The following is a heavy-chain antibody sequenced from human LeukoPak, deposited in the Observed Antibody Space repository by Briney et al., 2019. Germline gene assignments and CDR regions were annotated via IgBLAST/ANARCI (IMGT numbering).Heavy chain of an antibody. CDR3: ARGIGGYSYGPADWFDP. CDR1: GGSFSGYY. D-gene: IGHD5-18*01. CDR2: INHSGST. Sequence: PSETLSLTCAVYGGSFSGYYWSWLRQPPGKGLEWIGEINHSGSTNYNPSLKSRVTISVDTSKNQFSLKLSSVTAADTAVYYCARGIGGYSYGPADWFDPWGQGTLVTVSS. V-gene: IGHV4-34*01. J-gene: IGHJ5*02.